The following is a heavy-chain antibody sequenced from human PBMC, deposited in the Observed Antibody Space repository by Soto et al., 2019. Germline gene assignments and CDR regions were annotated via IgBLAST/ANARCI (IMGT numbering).Heavy chain of an antibody. CDR1: GGSISSGGYS. CDR3: ARRYGDVLDI. CDR2: IYHSGST. D-gene: IGHD3-9*01. Sequence: PSETLSLTCAVSGGSISSGGYSWSWIRQPPGKGLEWIGYIYHSGSTYYNPSLKSRVTISVDTSKNQFSLKLSSVTAADTAVYYCARRYGDVLDIWGQGTMVTVSS. V-gene: IGHV4-30-2*02. J-gene: IGHJ3*02.